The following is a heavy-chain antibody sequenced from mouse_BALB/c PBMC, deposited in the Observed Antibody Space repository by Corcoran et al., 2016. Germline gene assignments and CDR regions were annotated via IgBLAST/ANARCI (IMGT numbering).Heavy chain of an antibody. V-gene: IGHV1-26*01. CDR1: GYSFTGYY. Sequence: EVQLQQSGPELVKPGASVKISCKASGYSFTGYYMHWVKQSHVKSLEWIGRINPYNGATSYNQNFKDKASLTVDKSSSTAYMELHSLTSEDSAVYYCARGRGSYAMDYWGQGTSVTFSS. CDR3: ARGRGSYAMDY. CDR2: INPYNGAT. J-gene: IGHJ4*01.